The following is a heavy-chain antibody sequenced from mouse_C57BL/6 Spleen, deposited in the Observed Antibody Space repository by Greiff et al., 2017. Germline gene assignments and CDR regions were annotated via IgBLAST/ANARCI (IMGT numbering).Heavy chain of an antibody. J-gene: IGHJ2*01. V-gene: IGHV1-54*01. CDR1: GYAFTNYL. Sequence: VQLQESGAELVRPGTSVKVSCKASGYAFTNYLIEWVKQRPGQGLEWIGVINPGSGGTNYNEKFKGKATLTADKSSSTAYMQLSSLTSEDSAVYFCARFTSYYFDYWGQGTTLTVSS. CDR2: INPGSGGT. D-gene: IGHD1-1*01. CDR3: ARFTSYYFDY.